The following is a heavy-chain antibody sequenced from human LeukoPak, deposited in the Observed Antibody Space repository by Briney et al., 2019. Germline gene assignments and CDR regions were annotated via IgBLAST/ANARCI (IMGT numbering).Heavy chain of an antibody. V-gene: IGHV3-7*03. D-gene: IGHD3-22*01. CDR1: GFTFSSYW. CDR3: ARDGGYDSSGYYWRSDY. J-gene: IGHJ4*02. Sequence: PGGSLRLSCAASGFTFSSYWMSWVRQAPGKGLEWVANIKQDGSEKYYVVSVKGRFTISRDNAKNSLYLQMNSLRAEDTAVYYCARDGGYDSSGYYWRSDYWGQGTLVTVSS. CDR2: IKQDGSEK.